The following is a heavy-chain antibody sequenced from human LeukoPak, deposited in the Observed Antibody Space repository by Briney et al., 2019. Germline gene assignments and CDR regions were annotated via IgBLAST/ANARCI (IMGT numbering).Heavy chain of an antibody. CDR2: IYSSGDS. CDR3: ATGYYFGSRSYGYLDY. V-gene: IGHV3-53*01. J-gene: IGHJ4*02. CDR1: GFTVSSKY. Sequence: GGSLRLSCAASGFTVSSKYMSWVRQTPGKGLQWVALIYSSGDSYTADSVKGRFTISRDDSENTLYLQMDSLRAEDTAVYYCATGYYFGSRSYGYLDYWGQGTLVTVSS. D-gene: IGHD3-10*01.